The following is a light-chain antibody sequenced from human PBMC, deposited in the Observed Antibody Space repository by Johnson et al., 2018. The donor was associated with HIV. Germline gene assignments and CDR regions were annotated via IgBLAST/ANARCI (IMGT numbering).Light chain of an antibody. Sequence: QFVLTQPPSVSAAPGQKVTISCSGSSSNIGNNYVSWYQQLPGTATKLLIYENNKRPSGIPDRFSASKSGTSATLAITGLHTGDEAGYFCGTWDSSLTCFVVGPGTEVTVL. CDR3: GTWDSSLTCFV. V-gene: IGLV1-51*02. J-gene: IGLJ1*01. CDR1: SSNIGNNY. CDR2: ENN.